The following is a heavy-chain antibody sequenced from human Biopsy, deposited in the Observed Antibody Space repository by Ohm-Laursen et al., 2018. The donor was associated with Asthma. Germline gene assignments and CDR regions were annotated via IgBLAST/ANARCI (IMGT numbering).Heavy chain of an antibody. D-gene: IGHD6-19*01. CDR3: ARGDSSGWSQYYFDY. Sequence: SLRLSCAASGFTVSRDYMFWVRQAPGKGLEWVSGIYSGGTSHTADSVRGRFTISRDYSKNTLYLQMHSLRAEDTAVYYCARGDSSGWSQYYFDYWGQGTLVTVSS. J-gene: IGHJ4*02. V-gene: IGHV3-53*01. CDR1: GFTVSRDY. CDR2: IYSGGTS.